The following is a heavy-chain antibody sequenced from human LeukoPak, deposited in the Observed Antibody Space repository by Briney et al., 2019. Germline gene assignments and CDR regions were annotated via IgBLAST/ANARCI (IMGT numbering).Heavy chain of an antibody. CDR2: IYHSGST. V-gene: IGHV4-38-2*02. D-gene: IGHD5-18*01. CDR1: GYSISSGYY. CDR3: ARDGQGYSYGYYYYYMDV. Sequence: PSETLSLTCSVSGYSISSGYYWGWIRQPPGKGLEWIGSIYHSGSTYYNPSLKSRVTISVDTSKNQFSLELSSVTAADTAVYYCARDGQGYSYGYYYYYMDVWGKGTTVTVSS. J-gene: IGHJ6*03.